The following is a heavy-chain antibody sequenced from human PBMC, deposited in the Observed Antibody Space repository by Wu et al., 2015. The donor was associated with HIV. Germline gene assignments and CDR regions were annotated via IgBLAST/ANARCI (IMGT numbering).Heavy chain of an antibody. J-gene: IGHJ6*02. Sequence: QVQLVQSGAEMKKPGASVKVSCRVSGQILTEVSVHWVRQAPGKGLEWMGGYDSEDGKTIYAQKFQGRLTMTEDTSADTTYMELSSLRSEDTAIYYCATVMMVRGIIYYYYGMDVWAKGPRSPSP. D-gene: IGHD3-10*01. CDR1: GQILTEVS. V-gene: IGHV1-24*01. CDR2: YDSEDGKT. CDR3: ATVMMVRGIIYYYYGMDV.